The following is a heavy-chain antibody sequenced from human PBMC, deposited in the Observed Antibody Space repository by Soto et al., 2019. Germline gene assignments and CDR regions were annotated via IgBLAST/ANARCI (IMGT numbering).Heavy chain of an antibody. J-gene: IGHJ4*02. V-gene: IGHV3-15*07. Sequence: PGGSLRVSCAASGFTFETAWMNWVRQTPGKGLQWVGRIKSRINGETIDYAAPVKGRFSISRDDSKNTLFLQMNVLNTEDTAIYYCAADLPDWVAYAFDYWGQGILVTVSS. CDR2: IKSRINGETI. CDR1: GFTFETAW. D-gene: IGHD2-21*01. CDR3: AADLPDWVAYAFDY.